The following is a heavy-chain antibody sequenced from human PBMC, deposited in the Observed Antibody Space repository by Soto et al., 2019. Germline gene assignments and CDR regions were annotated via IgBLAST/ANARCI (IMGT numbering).Heavy chain of an antibody. CDR1: GGSISSSSYY. CDR3: ARFMVRGDLDY. CDR2: IYYSGST. Sequence: QLQLQESGPGLVKPSETLSLTCTVSGGSISSSSYYWGWIRQPPGKGLEWIGSIYYSGSTYYNPSLKTRVTISVDTSKNQFSLKLSSVTAAGTAVYYCARFMVRGDLDYWGQGTLVTVSS. D-gene: IGHD3-10*01. J-gene: IGHJ4*02. V-gene: IGHV4-39*01.